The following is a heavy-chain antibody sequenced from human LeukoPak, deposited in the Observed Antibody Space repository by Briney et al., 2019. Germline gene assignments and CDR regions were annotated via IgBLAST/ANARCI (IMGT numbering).Heavy chain of an antibody. Sequence: PGGSLRLSCAVSGFTLSDYYMSWIRQAPGRGLEWVSYISSSGSTIYYADSVKGRFTISRDNAKNSLYLQMNSLRAEDTAVYYCATSQAACQPIDYWGQGTLVTVSS. CDR1: GFTLSDYY. J-gene: IGHJ4*02. D-gene: IGHD6-13*01. CDR2: ISSSGSTI. V-gene: IGHV3-11*01. CDR3: ATSQAACQPIDY.